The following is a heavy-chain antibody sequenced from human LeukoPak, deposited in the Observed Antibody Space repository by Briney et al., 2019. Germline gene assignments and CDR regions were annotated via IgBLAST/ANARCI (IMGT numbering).Heavy chain of an antibody. Sequence: GGSLRLSCAASGFTFSSYGMHWVRQAPGKGLEWVAVISYDGSNKYYADSVKGRFTISRDNFKNTLYLQMNSLRAEDTAVYYCWSLDYWGQGTLVTVSS. V-gene: IGHV3-30*03. CDR2: ISYDGSNK. CDR1: GFTFSSYG. CDR3: WSLDY. J-gene: IGHJ4*02.